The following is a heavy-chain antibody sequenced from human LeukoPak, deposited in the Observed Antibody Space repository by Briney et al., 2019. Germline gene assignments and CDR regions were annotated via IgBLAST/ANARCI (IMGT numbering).Heavy chain of an antibody. Sequence: SETLSLTCAVYGGSFSGYYWSWIRQPPGKGLEWIGEINHSGSTNYNPSLKSRVTISVDTSKNQFSLKLSSVTAADTAVYYCARGSCRLWEHHYYYYNMDVWGKGTTVTVSS. J-gene: IGHJ6*03. CDR3: ARGSCRLWEHHYYYYNMDV. CDR2: INHSGST. D-gene: IGHD1/OR15-1a*01. V-gene: IGHV4-34*01. CDR1: GGSFSGYY.